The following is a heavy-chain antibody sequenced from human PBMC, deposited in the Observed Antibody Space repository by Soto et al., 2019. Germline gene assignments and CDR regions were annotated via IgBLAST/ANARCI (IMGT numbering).Heavy chain of an antibody. CDR3: ARGSERYFDWLLPAYGMDV. J-gene: IGHJ6*02. CDR2: ISAYNGNT. Sequence: TSVKVSCKASGYTFTSYGISWVRQAPGQGLEWMGWISAYNGNTNYAQKLQGRVTMTTDTSTVTAYMELRSLRSDDTAMYYGARGSERYFDWLLPAYGMDVWGQGTTVTVSS. V-gene: IGHV1-18*01. CDR1: GYTFTSYG. D-gene: IGHD3-9*01.